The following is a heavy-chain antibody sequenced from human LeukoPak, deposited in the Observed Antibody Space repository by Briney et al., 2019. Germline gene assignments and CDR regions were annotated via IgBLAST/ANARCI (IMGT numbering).Heavy chain of an antibody. D-gene: IGHD3-22*01. Sequence: PGGSLRLSCAASGFTFSSYGMHWVRQAPGKGLEWVSVISYDGSNKYYADSVKGRVTISRENSKNTLYLKMNSLRAEDTAVYYCAKAEAITYYYDSSGYYQPFVDYWGQGTLVTVSS. CDR2: ISYDGSNK. CDR3: AKAEAITYYYDSSGYYQPFVDY. CDR1: GFTFSSYG. V-gene: IGHV3-30*18. J-gene: IGHJ4*02.